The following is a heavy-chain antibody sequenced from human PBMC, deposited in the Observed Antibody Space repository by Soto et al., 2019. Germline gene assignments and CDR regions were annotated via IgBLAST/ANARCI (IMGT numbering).Heavy chain of an antibody. J-gene: IGHJ3*01. CDR3: ARWQIAGGGLGAFEF. Sequence: QVQLVQSGAEVKKPGSSVKVSCKASGGTFSNYAISWVRQAPRQGLEWMGGIVPILGTTNFAQRFRGRVTITADESTTTAYMELSSLTFEDTAVYYCARWQIAGGGLGAFEFWGQGTTVTVSS. D-gene: IGHD6-13*01. V-gene: IGHV1-69*11. CDR2: IVPILGTT. CDR1: GGTFSNYA.